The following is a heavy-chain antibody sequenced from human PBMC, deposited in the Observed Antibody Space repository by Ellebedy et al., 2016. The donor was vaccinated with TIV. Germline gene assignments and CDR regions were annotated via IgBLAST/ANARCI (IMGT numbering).Heavy chain of an antibody. CDR2: VFYGEGT. V-gene: IGHV4-61*01. CDR1: GVSVTNAIYY. D-gene: IGHD2-2*03. Sequence: GSLRLXXTVSGVSVTNAIYYWSWLRQPPGKGLEWLGYVFYGEGTNYNPALMGRVTISRDASKNQFSLKLTSVTSADTAIYYCARDGSQMSASFDYWGQGALVTVSS. CDR3: ARDGSQMSASFDY. J-gene: IGHJ4*02.